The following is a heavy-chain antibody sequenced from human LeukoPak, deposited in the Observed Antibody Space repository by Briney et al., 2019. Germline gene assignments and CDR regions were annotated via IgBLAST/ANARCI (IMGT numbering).Heavy chain of an antibody. CDR1: GFTFSSYA. Sequence: GGSLRLSCAASGFTFSSYAMSWVRQAPGKRLEWVSAISGSGGSTYYADSVKGRFTISRDNSKNTLYLQMNSLRAEDTAVYYCANLGGNSLYYYYYYGMDVWGQGTTVTVSS. V-gene: IGHV3-23*01. D-gene: IGHD4-23*01. CDR2: ISGSGGST. J-gene: IGHJ6*02. CDR3: ANLGGNSLYYYYYYGMDV.